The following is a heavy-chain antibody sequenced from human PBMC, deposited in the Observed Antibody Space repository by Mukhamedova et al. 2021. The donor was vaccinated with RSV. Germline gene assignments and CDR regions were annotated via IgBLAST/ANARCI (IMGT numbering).Heavy chain of an antibody. CDR3: ARGGHRVAENDAFDI. Sequence: ANYAQKFQGRVTITADESTSTAYMELSSLRSEDTAVYYCARGGHRVAENDAFDIWGQGTMVTVSS. J-gene: IGHJ3*02. CDR2: A. V-gene: IGHV1-69*01. D-gene: IGHD3-3*01.